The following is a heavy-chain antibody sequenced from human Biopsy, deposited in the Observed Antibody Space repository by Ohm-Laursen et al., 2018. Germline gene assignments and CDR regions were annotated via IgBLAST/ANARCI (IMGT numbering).Heavy chain of an antibody. CDR2: IIAVSGLV. V-gene: IGHV1-69*10. D-gene: IGHD3-3*01. CDR1: GRTFSNYA. CDR3: ATPFQYYDSWGGYPPFDH. J-gene: IGHJ4*02. Sequence: SVKASCKASGRTFSNYAISWVRLDPGEGLEWMGGIIAVSGLVNYAPKFQGRVSITADKSTTTAYMELSNLKSEDTAVYYCATPFQYYDSWGGYPPFDHWGQGTLVTVSS.